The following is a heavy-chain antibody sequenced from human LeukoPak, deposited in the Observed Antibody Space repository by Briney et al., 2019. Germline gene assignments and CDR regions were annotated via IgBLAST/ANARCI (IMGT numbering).Heavy chain of an antibody. CDR3: ARDDMGRGIKYSYYGMDV. V-gene: IGHV4-38-2*02. D-gene: IGHD3-10*01. Sequence: SETLSLTCAVSGYSISSGYYWGWIRQPPGKGLEWIGNIYHSGSTYYNPSLKSRVTISVDTSKNQFSLKLSSVTAADTAVYYCARDDMGRGIKYSYYGMDVWGKGTTVTVSS. CDR1: GYSISSGYY. CDR2: IYHSGST. J-gene: IGHJ6*04.